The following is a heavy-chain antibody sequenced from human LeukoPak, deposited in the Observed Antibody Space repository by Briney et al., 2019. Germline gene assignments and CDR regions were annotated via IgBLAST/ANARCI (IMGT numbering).Heavy chain of an antibody. D-gene: IGHD2-2*01. J-gene: IGHJ4*02. CDR3: ARDFLRYCSSTSCYYPNY. CDR2: ISAYNGNT. Sequence: GQGLEWMGWISAYNGNTNYAQKLQGRVTMTTDTSTSTAYMELRSLRSDDTAVYYCARDFLRYCSSTSCYYPNYWGQGTLVTVSS. V-gene: IGHV1-18*01.